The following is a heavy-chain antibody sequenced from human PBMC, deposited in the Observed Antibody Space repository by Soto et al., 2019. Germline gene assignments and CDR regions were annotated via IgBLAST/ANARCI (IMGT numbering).Heavy chain of an antibody. V-gene: IGHV3-21*01. CDR3: ARAGNPGDYYDSSGYYFSFDY. J-gene: IGHJ4*02. CDR1: GFTFSSYS. D-gene: IGHD3-22*01. Sequence: EVQLVESGGGLVKPGGSLRLSCAASGFTFSSYSMNWVRQAPGKGLEWVSSISSSSSYIYYADSVKGRFTISRDNAKNSLYLQMNSLRAEDTAVYYCARAGNPGDYYDSSGYYFSFDYWGQGTLVTVSS. CDR2: ISSSSSYI.